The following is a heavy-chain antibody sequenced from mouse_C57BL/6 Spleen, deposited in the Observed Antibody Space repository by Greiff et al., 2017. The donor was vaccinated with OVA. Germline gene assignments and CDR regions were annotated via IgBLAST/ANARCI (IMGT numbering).Heavy chain of an antibody. D-gene: IGHD1-1*01. Sequence: VQLQQSGAELVKPGASVKLSCTASGFNIKDYYMHWVKQRTEQGLEWIGRIDPEDGETKYAPKFQGKATITADKSSNTAYLQLSSLTYEDTAVYCGAFTTVVRGYFDVWGTGTTVTVSS. V-gene: IGHV14-2*01. CDR2: IDPEDGET. CDR3: AFTTVVRGYFDV. J-gene: IGHJ1*03. CDR1: GFNIKDYY.